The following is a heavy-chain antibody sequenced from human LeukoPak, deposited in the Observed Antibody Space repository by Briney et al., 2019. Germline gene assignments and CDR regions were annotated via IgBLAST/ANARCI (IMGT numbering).Heavy chain of an antibody. CDR3: ARFSTFRDSSGYYLDY. Sequence: SETLSLTCSVSGGSISSYYWSWIRQPPGKGLGWLGHIYSSGSTTDNPSLKSRVTISVDTSKNQLSLKLTSVTPADTAVYYCARFSTFRDSSGYYLDYWGQGILVTVSS. CDR2: IYSSGST. V-gene: IGHV4-59*01. J-gene: IGHJ4*02. D-gene: IGHD3-22*01. CDR1: GGSISSYY.